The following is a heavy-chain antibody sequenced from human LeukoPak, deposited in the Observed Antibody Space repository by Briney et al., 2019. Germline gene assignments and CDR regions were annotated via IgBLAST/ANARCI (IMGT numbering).Heavy chain of an antibody. D-gene: IGHD2-2*01. CDR3: ARGGPYCSSSSCYFGVLELDY. CDR2: ISSNGGST. V-gene: IGHV3-64*04. J-gene: IGHJ4*02. Sequence: GGSLRLSCSASGFTFSRSAMHWVRQAPGKGLEYVSAISSNGGSTYYADSVKGRFTISRDNSRNKLHLQMNSLRAEDTAVYYCARGGPYCSSSSCYFGVLELDYWGQGTLVTVSS. CDR1: GFTFSRSA.